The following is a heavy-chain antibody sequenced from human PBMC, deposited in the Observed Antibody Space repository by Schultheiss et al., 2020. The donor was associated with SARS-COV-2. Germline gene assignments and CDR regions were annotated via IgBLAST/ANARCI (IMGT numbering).Heavy chain of an antibody. D-gene: IGHD4-23*01. V-gene: IGHV3-30*12. CDR3: AKEEGTTVVTPDY. Sequence: GGSLRLSCAASGFTFSSYSMNWVRQAPGKGLEWVAVISYDGSNKYYADSVKGRFTISRDNSKNTLYLQMNSLRAEDTAVYYCAKEEGTTVVTPDYWGQGTLVTVAS. J-gene: IGHJ4*02. CDR2: ISYDGSNK. CDR1: GFTFSSYS.